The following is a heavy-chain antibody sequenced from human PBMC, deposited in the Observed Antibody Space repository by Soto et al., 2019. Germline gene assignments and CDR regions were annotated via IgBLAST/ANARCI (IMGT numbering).Heavy chain of an antibody. J-gene: IGHJ5*02. CDR2: INPKRRGT. V-gene: IGHV1-2*02. Sequence: QVQLVQSGAEVKKPGASVKVSCKASGYTFTDYFIHWVRQAPGQGFEWMGWINPKRRGTNYAQKFQGRVTMNRDTTNSTAYMELRGLRSDDTAVYYCARVTLTAGNWFDPWGKGTLSPVSS. CDR3: ARVTLTAGNWFDP. CDR1: GYTFTDYF.